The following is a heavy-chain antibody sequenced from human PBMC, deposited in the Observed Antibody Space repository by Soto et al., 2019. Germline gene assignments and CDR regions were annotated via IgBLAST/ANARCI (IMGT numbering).Heavy chain of an antibody. Sequence: GGSLRLSCAASGFTFSFYAMHWVRQAPGKGLEWVAVISYNGRNKHYVDSVKGRFTISRENYQDTLYLQMDSLRPDDTAVYYCARQAKIGDRSQFYFDSWGQGTMVTVSS. CDR2: ISYNGRNK. V-gene: IGHV3-30*04. J-gene: IGHJ4*02. CDR1: GFTFSFYA. D-gene: IGHD3-16*01. CDR3: ARQAKIGDRSQFYFDS.